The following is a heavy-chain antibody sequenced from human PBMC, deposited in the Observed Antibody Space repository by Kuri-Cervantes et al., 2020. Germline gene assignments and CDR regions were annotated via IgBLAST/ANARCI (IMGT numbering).Heavy chain of an antibody. CDR2: INPNSGGT. J-gene: IGHJ6*03. CDR1: GYTFTGYY. Sequence: ASVKVSCKASGYTFTGYYMHWVRQAPGQGLEWMGWINPNSGGTNYAQKFQGRVTMTRDTSISTAYMELSRLRSDDTAVYYCARTVDHSGSYSYYYYYYMDVWGKGTTVTVSS. V-gene: IGHV1-2*02. CDR3: ARTVDHSGSYSYYYYYYMDV. D-gene: IGHD3-10*01.